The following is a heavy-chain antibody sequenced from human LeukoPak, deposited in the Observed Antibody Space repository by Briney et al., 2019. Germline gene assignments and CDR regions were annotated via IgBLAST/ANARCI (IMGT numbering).Heavy chain of an antibody. CDR1: GFTFDDYA. V-gene: IGHV3-7*01. CDR2: IKQDGSEK. CDR3: ARARYFDH. Sequence: GGSLRLSCAASGFTFDDYAMHWVRLAPGKGLEWVANIKQDGSEKYYVDSVKGRFTISRDNGYNTLLLQMNNLRAEDTAVYYCARARYFDHWGQGTLATVSS. J-gene: IGHJ4*02.